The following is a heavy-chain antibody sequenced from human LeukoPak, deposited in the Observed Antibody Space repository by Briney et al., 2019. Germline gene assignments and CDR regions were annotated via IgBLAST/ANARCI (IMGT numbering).Heavy chain of an antibody. CDR3: ASWVFYYDRNNWFDP. D-gene: IGHD3-22*01. V-gene: IGHV1-2*02. J-gene: IGHJ5*02. CDR2: INPNSGGT. CDR1: GYTFTGYY. Sequence: GASVKVSCKASGYTFTGYYMHWVRQAPGQGREWRGWINPNSGGTNYAQKFQGRVTMTRDTSISTAYMELSRLRSDDTAVYYCASWVFYYDRNNWFDPWGQGTLVTVSS.